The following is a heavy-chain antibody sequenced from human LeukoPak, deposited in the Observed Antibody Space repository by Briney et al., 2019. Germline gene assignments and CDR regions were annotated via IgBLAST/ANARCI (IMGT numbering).Heavy chain of an antibody. CDR2: MNPNSGNT. CDR1: GYTFTSYD. D-gene: IGHD3-3*01. Sequence: ASVKVSCKASGYTFTSYDINWVRQATGQGLEWMGWMNPNSGNTGYAQKFQGRVTITRNTSISTAYMELSSLRSEDTAVYYCARGRYYDFWSGYSDWGQGTLVTVSS. V-gene: IGHV1-8*03. J-gene: IGHJ4*02. CDR3: ARGRYYDFWSGYSD.